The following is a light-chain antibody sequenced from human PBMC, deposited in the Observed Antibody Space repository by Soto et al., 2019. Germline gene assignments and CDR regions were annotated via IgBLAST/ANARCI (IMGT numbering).Light chain of an antibody. CDR3: QQYGTSPPLT. J-gene: IGKJ4*01. CDR2: GAS. V-gene: IGKV3-20*01. Sequence: EIVLTQSPGTLSLSPGERATLNCRASQSVRSSYLAWYQQQPGQAPRLLIHGASRRATGIPDRFSGSGSGTDFTLTINRLEPEDFAVYYCQQYGTSPPLTFGGGTKVDIK. CDR1: QSVRSSY.